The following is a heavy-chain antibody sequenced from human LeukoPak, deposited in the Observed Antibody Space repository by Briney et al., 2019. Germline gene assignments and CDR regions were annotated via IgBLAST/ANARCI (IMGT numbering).Heavy chain of an antibody. V-gene: IGHV3-21*01. Sequence: GGSLRLSCAASGFTFSSSSMNWVRQAPGKGREWVSSISISSSYIYYADSVKGRFTISRANAKNSLYLQMNSLRAEDTAVYYCAREENCGGDCYAYYFDYWGQGTLVTVSS. CDR3: AREENCGGDCYAYYFDY. CDR1: GFTFSSSS. CDR2: ISISSSYI. J-gene: IGHJ4*02. D-gene: IGHD2-21*02.